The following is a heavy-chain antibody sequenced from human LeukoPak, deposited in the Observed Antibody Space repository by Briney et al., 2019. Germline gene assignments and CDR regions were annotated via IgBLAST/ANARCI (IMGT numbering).Heavy chain of an antibody. D-gene: IGHD5-24*01. CDR3: ARHHPRWLQLRSAFDI. J-gene: IGHJ3*02. Sequence: SETLSLTCTVSGYSISTGYYWDWIRQPPGKGLGWIGTFYHGGSTYYNPSLKSRVTISVDTSKNQFSLKLSSVTAADTAVYYCARHHPRWLQLRSAFDIWGQGTMVTVSS. CDR2: FYHGGST. CDR1: GYSISTGYY. V-gene: IGHV4-38-2*02.